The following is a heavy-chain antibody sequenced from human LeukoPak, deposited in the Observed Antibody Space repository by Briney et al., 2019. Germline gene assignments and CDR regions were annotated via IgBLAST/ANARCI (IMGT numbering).Heavy chain of an antibody. V-gene: IGHV1-2*04. CDR3: ARGEGYTAMGLMDV. J-gene: IGHJ6*04. D-gene: IGHD5-18*01. CDR1: GYTFTGYY. Sequence: ASVKVSCKASGYTFTGYYMHWVQQAPGQGLEWMGWINPNSGGTNYAQKFQGWVTMTRDTSISTAYMELSRLRSDDTAVYYCARGEGYTAMGLMDVWGKGTTVTDSS. CDR2: INPNSGGT.